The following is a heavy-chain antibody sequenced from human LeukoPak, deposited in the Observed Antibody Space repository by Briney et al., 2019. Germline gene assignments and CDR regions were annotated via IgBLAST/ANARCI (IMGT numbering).Heavy chain of an antibody. CDR3: ARVGQGYFDL. V-gene: IGHV4-59*01. D-gene: IGHD1-1*01. Sequence: SETLSLTCTVSGGSISTYYWSWIRQPPGKGLEWIGYIDYSGSTNYNPSLKSRVTISVDTSKNQFSLKLSSVTAADTAVYYCARVGQGYFDLWAQGTLVTVSS. J-gene: IGHJ5*02. CDR2: IDYSGST. CDR1: GGSISTYY.